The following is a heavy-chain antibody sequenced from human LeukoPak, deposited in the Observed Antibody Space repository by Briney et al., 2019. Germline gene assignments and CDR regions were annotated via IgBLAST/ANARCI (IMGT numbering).Heavy chain of an antibody. CDR3: AKSAALDYYYYMDV. J-gene: IGHJ6*03. V-gene: IGHV3-9*03. CDR2: LIWNSGSI. Sequence: PGRSLRLLCAASGFNFDDYAVHWVRQAPGKGLEGGSGLIWNSGSIGYADSVKGRFTISRDNAKNSLYLQMNSLGAEDMALYYCAKSAALDYYYYMDVWGKGTTVTVSS. D-gene: IGHD6-25*01. CDR1: GFNFDDYA.